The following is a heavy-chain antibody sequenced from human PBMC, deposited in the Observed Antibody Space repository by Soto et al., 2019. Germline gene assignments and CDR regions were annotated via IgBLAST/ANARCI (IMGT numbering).Heavy chain of an antibody. D-gene: IGHD6-6*01. CDR1: GFTFSSYA. Sequence: QVQLVESGGGVVQPGTSLRLSCAASGFTFSSYAMHWARQAPGKGLEWVTVISIRGGDEYYAESVRGRFTISRDDSKNTLYLQMDSLRVEDTAVYYRARGTIVARQHLDYWGQGTLVTVSS. J-gene: IGHJ4*02. V-gene: IGHV3-30*03. CDR3: ARGTIVARQHLDY. CDR2: ISIRGGDE.